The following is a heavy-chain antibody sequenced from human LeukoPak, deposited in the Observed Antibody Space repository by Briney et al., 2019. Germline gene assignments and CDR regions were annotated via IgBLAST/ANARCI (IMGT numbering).Heavy chain of an antibody. V-gene: IGHV4-34*01. J-gene: IGHJ4*02. CDR2: INHSGST. D-gene: IGHD6-13*01. CDR1: GGSFSGYY. CDR3: ARGPRIAAAGTGVNY. Sequence: SETLSLTCAVYGGSFSGYYWSWIRQPPGKGLEWIGEINHSGSTNYNPSPKSRVTISADTSKNQFSLKLSSVTAADTAVYYCARGPRIAAAGTGVNYWGQGTLVTVSS.